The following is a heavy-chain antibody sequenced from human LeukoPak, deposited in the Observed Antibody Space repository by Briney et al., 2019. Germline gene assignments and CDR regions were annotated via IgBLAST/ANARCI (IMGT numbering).Heavy chain of an antibody. D-gene: IGHD5-12*01. V-gene: IGHV3-7*01. CDR2: IKQDGSDK. CDR1: GFTLITYW. CDR3: ARGRSGYDY. J-gene: IGHJ4*02. Sequence: GGSLRLSCAASGFTLITYWMSWVRQAPGKGLEWVASIKQDGSDKYSVDSVKGRFTISRDNAKNSLYLQMNSLRAEDTAAYYCARGRSGYDYWGQGTLVTVSS.